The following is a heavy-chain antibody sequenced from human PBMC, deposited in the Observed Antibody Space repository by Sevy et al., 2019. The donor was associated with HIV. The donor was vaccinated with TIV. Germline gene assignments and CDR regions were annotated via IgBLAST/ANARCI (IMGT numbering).Heavy chain of an antibody. J-gene: IGHJ4*02. CDR2: IYPGDSDT. CDR1: GYSFTSYW. V-gene: IGHV5-51*01. D-gene: IGHD3-10*01. Sequence: GESLKISCKGSGYSFTSYWIGWVRQMPGKGLEWMGIIYPGDSDTRYSPSFQGQVTISADKSISNAYLQWSSLKASDTAMYYCARLFTMVRGVIRGAFDYWGQGTLVTVSS. CDR3: ARLFTMVRGVIRGAFDY.